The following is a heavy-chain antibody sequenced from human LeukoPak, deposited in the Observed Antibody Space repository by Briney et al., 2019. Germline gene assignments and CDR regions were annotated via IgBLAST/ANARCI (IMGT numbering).Heavy chain of an antibody. CDR2: IYYSGST. D-gene: IGHD6-13*01. Sequence: PSETLSLTCTVSGGSISSYYWSWIRQPPGKGLEWIGYIYYSGSTNYNPSLKSRVTISVDKSKNQSSLKLSSVTAADTAVYYCARDSSSCLDYWGQGTLVTVSS. CDR1: GGSISSYY. V-gene: IGHV4-59*12. CDR3: ARDSSSCLDY. J-gene: IGHJ4*02.